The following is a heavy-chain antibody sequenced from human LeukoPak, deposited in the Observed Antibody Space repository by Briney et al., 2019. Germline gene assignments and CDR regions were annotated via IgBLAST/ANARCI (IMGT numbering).Heavy chain of an antibody. CDR2: IKSDGSST. Sequence: GGSLRLSCTTSGLSFSGYWMHWVRKAPGKGLMWVSRIKSDGSSTTYAGSVKGRFTISRDNARNTLYLQVNSLTAEYTAVYYCLETHYFDSWGQGTLVTVSS. J-gene: IGHJ4*02. V-gene: IGHV3-74*01. CDR1: GLSFSGYW. CDR3: LETHYFDS.